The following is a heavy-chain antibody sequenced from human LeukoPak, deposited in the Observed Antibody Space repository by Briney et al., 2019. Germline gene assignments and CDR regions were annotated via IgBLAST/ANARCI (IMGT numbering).Heavy chain of an antibody. D-gene: IGHD2/OR15-2a*01. Sequence: GGSLRLSCAAAGFTFSSYAMSWVRQAPGKGLEWVSAISGSGGSTYYADSVKGRFTISRDNSKNTLYLQMNSLRAEDTAVYYCAKDRIWHDYFTHFDYWGQGTLVTVSS. CDR2: ISGSGGST. J-gene: IGHJ4*02. CDR3: AKDRIWHDYFTHFDY. V-gene: IGHV3-23*01. CDR1: GFTFSSYA.